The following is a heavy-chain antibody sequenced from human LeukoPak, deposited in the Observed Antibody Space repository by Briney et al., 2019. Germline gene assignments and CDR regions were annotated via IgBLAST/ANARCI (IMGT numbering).Heavy chain of an antibody. Sequence: TSETLSLTCTVSGYSISSGYYWGWIRPPPGKGLEWIGSIYHSGSTYYNPSLKSRVTISVDTSKNQFSLKLTSVSAADSAVYSCARAYSSSRRYENDCWGQGTLVTVSS. CDR3: ARAYSSSRRYENDC. CDR1: GYSISSGYY. J-gene: IGHJ4*02. D-gene: IGHD3-22*01. CDR2: IYHSGST. V-gene: IGHV4-38-2*02.